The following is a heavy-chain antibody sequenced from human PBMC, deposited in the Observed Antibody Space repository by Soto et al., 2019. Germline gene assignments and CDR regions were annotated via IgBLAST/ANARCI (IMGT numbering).Heavy chain of an antibody. J-gene: IGHJ6*02. Sequence: SVKVSCKASGGTFSSYAISWVRQAPGQGLEWMGGIIPIFGTANYAQKFQGRVTITADESTSTAYMELSSLRSEDTAVYYCARGGPGYSSSWYKRDYYYGMDVWGQGTTVTVSS. CDR1: GGTFSSYA. CDR2: IIPIFGTA. CDR3: ARGGPGYSSSWYKRDYYYGMDV. V-gene: IGHV1-69*13. D-gene: IGHD6-13*01.